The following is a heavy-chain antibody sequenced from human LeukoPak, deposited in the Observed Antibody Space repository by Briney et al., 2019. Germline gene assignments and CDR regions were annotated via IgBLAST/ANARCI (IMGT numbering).Heavy chain of an antibody. D-gene: IGHD4-11*01. Sequence: SDTLSLTCTVSGGSISSGSYYWSWIRQPAGKGLEWIGRIYTSGSTNYNPSLKSRVTISVDTSKNQFSLKLSSVTAADTAGYYCARSHYSLRTYYYYYYMDVWGKGTTVTVSS. J-gene: IGHJ6*03. CDR3: ARSHYSLRTYYYYYYMDV. V-gene: IGHV4-61*02. CDR2: IYTSGST. CDR1: GGSISSGSYY.